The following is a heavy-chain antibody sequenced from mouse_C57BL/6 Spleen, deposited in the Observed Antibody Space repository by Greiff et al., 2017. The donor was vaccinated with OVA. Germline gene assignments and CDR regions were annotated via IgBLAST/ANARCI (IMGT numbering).Heavy chain of an antibody. CDR2: IDPETGGT. V-gene: IGHV1-15*01. Sequence: VKLMESGAELVRPGASVTLSCKASGYTFTDYEMHWVKQTPVHGLEWIGAIDPETGGTAYNQKFKGKAILTADKSSSTAYMELRSLTSEDSAVYYCTRWDYYGSSYPRAYWGQGTLVTVSA. CDR3: TRWDYYGSSYPRAY. J-gene: IGHJ3*01. D-gene: IGHD1-1*01. CDR1: GYTFTDYE.